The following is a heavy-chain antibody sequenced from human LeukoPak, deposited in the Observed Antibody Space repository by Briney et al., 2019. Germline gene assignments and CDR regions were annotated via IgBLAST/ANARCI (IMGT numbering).Heavy chain of an antibody. Sequence: GGSLRLSCAASGFTFSDYYMSWIRQAPGKGRGWVSYISSSGSTIYYADSVKGRFTISRDNAKNSLYLQMNSLRAEDTAVYYCARGYYDFWSGPQGWFDPWGQGTLVTVSS. V-gene: IGHV3-11*04. J-gene: IGHJ5*02. CDR2: ISSSGSTI. CDR1: GFTFSDYY. D-gene: IGHD3-3*01. CDR3: ARGYYDFWSGPQGWFDP.